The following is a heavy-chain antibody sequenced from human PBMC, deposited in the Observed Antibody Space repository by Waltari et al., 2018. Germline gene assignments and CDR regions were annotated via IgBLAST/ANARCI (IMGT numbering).Heavy chain of an antibody. J-gene: IGHJ4*02. CDR1: VLPFSKVW. V-gene: IGHV3-7*01. D-gene: IGHD3-10*01. CDR3: ARDRGYFDY. CDR2: ITEDGGEK. Sequence: EVQLVESGGGLVQPGGSLRLSCAASVLPFSKVWLGWVRQAPGKGLEWVASITEDGGEKYYVDSLKGRIIISRDNAKNSLYLQMNSLRVEDTAVYYCARDRGYFDYWGLGTLVTVSS.